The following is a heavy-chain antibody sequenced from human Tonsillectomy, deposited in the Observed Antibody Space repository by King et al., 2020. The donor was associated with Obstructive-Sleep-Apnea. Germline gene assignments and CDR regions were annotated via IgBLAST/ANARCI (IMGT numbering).Heavy chain of an antibody. CDR2: IYHSGST. J-gene: IGHJ5*02. D-gene: IGHD3-3*01. Sequence: VQLQESGPGLVKPSETLSLTCTVSGYSISSGYYWGWIRQPPGKGLEWIGSIYHSGSTYYNPSLKSRVTISVDTSKNQFSLKLSSVTAADTAVYYCARESLGDFWSGYYYWFDPWGQGTLVTVSS. CDR3: ARESLGDFWSGYYYWFDP. V-gene: IGHV4-38-2*02. CDR1: GYSISSGYY.